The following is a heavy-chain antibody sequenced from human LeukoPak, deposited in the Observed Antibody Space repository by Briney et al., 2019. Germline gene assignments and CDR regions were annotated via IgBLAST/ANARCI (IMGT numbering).Heavy chain of an antibody. J-gene: IGHJ4*02. D-gene: IGHD3-10*02. CDR1: GGTFSNYA. V-gene: IGHV1-69*05. CDR2: IIPIFGTA. Sequence: SVKVSFKGTGGTFSNYASSWVRQAPGQRLEWMGGIIPIFGTANYAQKFRGSDTLTTDTSTRTANMELSSLRSEDTAVSYCERDNVSRDPPHFDYWGQGSPVTVSS. CDR3: ERDNVSRDPPHFDY.